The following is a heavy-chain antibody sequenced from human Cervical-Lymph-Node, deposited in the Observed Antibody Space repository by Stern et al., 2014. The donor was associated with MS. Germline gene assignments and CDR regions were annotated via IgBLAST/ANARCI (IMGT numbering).Heavy chain of an antibody. CDR1: GFTFSSYS. J-gene: IGHJ4*02. V-gene: IGHV3-21*01. D-gene: IGHD4-23*01. Sequence: EVPLVQSGGGLVKPGGSLRLSCAASGFTFSSYSMNWVPQVPGQGLEWVASISSGGSYIYYADSLKGRFTISRDNAKNSLYLQMNSLRAEDTAVYYCARGRGGNYRYYFDYWGQGTLVTVSS. CDR2: ISSGGSYI. CDR3: ARGRGGNYRYYFDY.